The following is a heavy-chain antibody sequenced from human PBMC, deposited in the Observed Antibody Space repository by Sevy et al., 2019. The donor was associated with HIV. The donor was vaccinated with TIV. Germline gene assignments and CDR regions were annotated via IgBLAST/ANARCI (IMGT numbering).Heavy chain of an antibody. CDR2: IRSKANSYAT. Sequence: GGSLRLSCAASGFTFSGSAMHWVRQASGKGLEWVGRIRSKANSYATAYAASVKGRFTISRDDSKNTAYLQMHSLKTEDTAVYYCTSPGHCSSTSCYREGGKTYYYYGMDVWGQGTTVTVSS. V-gene: IGHV3-73*01. J-gene: IGHJ6*02. D-gene: IGHD2-2*02. CDR1: GFTFSGSA. CDR3: TSPGHCSSTSCYREGGKTYYYYGMDV.